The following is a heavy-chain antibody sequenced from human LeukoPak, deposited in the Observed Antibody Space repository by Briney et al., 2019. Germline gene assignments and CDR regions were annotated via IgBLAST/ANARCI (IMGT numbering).Heavy chain of an antibody. CDR1: GCTFSTYE. J-gene: IGHJ3*02. CDR2: IGSRPTTT. D-gene: IGHD5-12*01. CDR3: ATSGAYEISWAFNI. Sequence: GGSLRLSCAGSGCTFSTYEMNWIRQAPGKGLGWVSYIGSRPTTTYYAASVRGRFTVSRDNTKNSVYLQMTGLRADDAGVYYCATSGAYEISWAFNIWGQGTMVVVSS. V-gene: IGHV3-48*03.